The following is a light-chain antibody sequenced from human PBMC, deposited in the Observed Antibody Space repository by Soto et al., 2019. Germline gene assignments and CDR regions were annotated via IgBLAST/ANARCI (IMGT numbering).Light chain of an antibody. J-gene: IGLJ1*01. CDR2: DVY. CDR1: SSDVGAYNY. V-gene: IGLV2-11*01. CDR3: SSYAGSDRFV. Sequence: QSALTQPRSVSGSPGQSVTISCTGTSSDVGAYNYVSWYQQLPGRAPKFMIYDVYKRPSGVPDRFSGSKSDNTASLTVSGLQSDDEADYYCSSYAGSDRFVFGTGTKVPS.